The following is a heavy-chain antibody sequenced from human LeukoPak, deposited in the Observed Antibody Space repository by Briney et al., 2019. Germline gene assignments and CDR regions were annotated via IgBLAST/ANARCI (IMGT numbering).Heavy chain of an antibody. CDR1: GYTFTIYG. D-gene: IGHD2-2*01. J-gene: IGHJ6*02. V-gene: IGHV1-18*01. Sequence: ASVTVSCTASGYTFTIYGISWVRQAPGQGLEWMGWISAYNGNTNYAQKLQGRVTMTADTSTSTAYMELRSLRSDDTAVYYCARLEDIVVVPAAITDYYYYGMDVWGQGTTVTVSS. CDR2: ISAYNGNT. CDR3: ARLEDIVVVPAAITDYYYYGMDV.